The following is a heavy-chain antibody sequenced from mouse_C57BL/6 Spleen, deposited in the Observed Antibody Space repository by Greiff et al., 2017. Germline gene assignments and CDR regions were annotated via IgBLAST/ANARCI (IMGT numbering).Heavy chain of an antibody. D-gene: IGHD4-1*01. CDR1: GFSLTSYG. V-gene: IGHV2-2*01. Sequence: VQGVESGPGLVQPSQSLSITCTVSGFSLTSYGVHWVRQSPGKGLEWLGVIWRGGSTGYDAAFISRLSISKDNSKSQIFSKMNSMQADDTAIDYCAVANWDRYAMDYWGQGTSVTVSS. J-gene: IGHJ4*01. CDR3: AVANWDRYAMDY. CDR2: IWRGGST.